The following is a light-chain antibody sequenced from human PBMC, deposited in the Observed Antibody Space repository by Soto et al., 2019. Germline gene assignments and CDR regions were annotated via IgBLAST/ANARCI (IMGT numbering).Light chain of an antibody. CDR2: DDN. CDR1: SSNIGGNS. CDR3: ATWDASLGWV. J-gene: IGLJ3*02. V-gene: IGLV1-51*01. Sequence: QSVMTQPPSVSAAPGQKVTISCSGSSSNIGGNSVSWYQQLPGTAPKLLIYDDNKRPSGIPDRFSGSKSGTSATLGISGLQSEDEGDYYCATWDASLGWVFGGGTKLTVL.